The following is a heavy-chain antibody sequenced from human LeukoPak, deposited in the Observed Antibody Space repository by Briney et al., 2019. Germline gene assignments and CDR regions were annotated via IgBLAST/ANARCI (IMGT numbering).Heavy chain of an antibody. D-gene: IGHD6-13*01. Sequence: GGSLRLSCAASGFTFHDHTMHWVRQGPGKRLEWVALITWDGDVTHYADSVKGRFTISRDNGKNSLFLQMSSVTTEDTALYYCTKDAAYSSSWFGYFDYWGQGTLVTVSS. CDR3: TKDAAYSSSWFGYFDY. CDR2: ITWDGDVT. J-gene: IGHJ4*02. CDR1: GFTFHDHT. V-gene: IGHV3-43*01.